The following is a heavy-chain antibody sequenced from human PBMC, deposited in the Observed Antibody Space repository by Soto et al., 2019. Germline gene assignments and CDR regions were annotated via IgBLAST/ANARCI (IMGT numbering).Heavy chain of an antibody. D-gene: IGHD2-21*02. CDR1: GFTFSGSA. Sequence: GGSLRLSCAASGFTFSGSAMHWVRQASGKGLEWVGRIRSKANNYATAYAASVKGRFTISRDDSKNTTYLQMNSLKTEDTAVYYCTRHALQYCGGDCYLLPYFDLWGRGTLVTVSS. CDR3: TRHALQYCGGDCYLLPYFDL. CDR2: IRSKANNYAT. J-gene: IGHJ2*01. V-gene: IGHV3-73*01.